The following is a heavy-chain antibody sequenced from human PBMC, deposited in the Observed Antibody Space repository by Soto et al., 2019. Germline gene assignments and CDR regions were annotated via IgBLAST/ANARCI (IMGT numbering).Heavy chain of an antibody. CDR2: IKRNGSDK. CDR1: GFTFSSYW. CDR3: ARAQLGGRVVPAAIEAFDI. J-gene: IGHJ3*02. Sequence: GGSLRLSCAASGFTFSSYWMSWVRQAPGKGLEWVANIKRNGSDKYYVDSVKGRFTISRDNAKNSLYLQMNSLRAEDTAVYYCARAQLGGRVVPAAIEAFDIWGQGTMVTVSS. V-gene: IGHV3-7*05. D-gene: IGHD2-2*02.